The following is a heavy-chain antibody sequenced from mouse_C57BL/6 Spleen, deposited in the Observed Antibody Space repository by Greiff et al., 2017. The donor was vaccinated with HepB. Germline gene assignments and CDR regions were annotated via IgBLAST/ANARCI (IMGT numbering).Heavy chain of an antibody. D-gene: IGHD4-1*02. CDR2: IDPEDGDT. J-gene: IGHJ4*01. CDR1: GFNIKDYY. V-gene: IGHV14-1*01. CDR3: IGLQLGRYAMDY. Sequence: EVQLQQSGAELVRPGASVKLSCTASGFNIKDYYMHWVKQRPEQGLEWIGRIDPEDGDTEYAPKFQGKATMIADTSSNTAYLQLSSLTSEDTAVYYCIGLQLGRYAMDYWGQGTSVTVSS.